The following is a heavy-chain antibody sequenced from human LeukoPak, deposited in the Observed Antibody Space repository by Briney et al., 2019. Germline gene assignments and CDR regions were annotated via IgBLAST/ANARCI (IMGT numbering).Heavy chain of an antibody. V-gene: IGHV3-21*01. CDR3: ARESTTDSGYDPDFDY. CDR1: GSTFNSYS. CDR2: ISSSSGYI. J-gene: IGHJ4*02. D-gene: IGHD5-12*01. Sequence: GGSLRLSCAGSGSTFNSYSLNWVRQAPGKGLEWVSSISSSSGYIYYADSVKGRFTISRDNAKSALYLQMNSLRAEDTAVYYCARESTTDSGYDPDFDYWGQGTLVTVSS.